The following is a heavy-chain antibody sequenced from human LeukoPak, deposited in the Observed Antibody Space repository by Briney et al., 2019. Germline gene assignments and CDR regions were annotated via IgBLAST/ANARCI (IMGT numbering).Heavy chain of an antibody. CDR2: IYYSGGT. CDR3: ARHYGDYDDAFDI. D-gene: IGHD4-17*01. V-gene: IGHV4-31*03. J-gene: IGHJ3*02. CDR1: GGSISSGGYY. Sequence: SETLSLTCTVSGGSISSGGYYWSWIRQHPGKGLEWIGYIYYSGGTYYNPSLKSRVTISVDTSKNQFSLKLSSVTAADTAVYYCARHYGDYDDAFDIWGQGTMVTVSS.